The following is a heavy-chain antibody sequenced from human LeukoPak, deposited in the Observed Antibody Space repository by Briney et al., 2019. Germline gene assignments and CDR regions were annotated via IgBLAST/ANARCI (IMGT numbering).Heavy chain of an antibody. J-gene: IGHJ3*02. CDR3: ARGGRGIVVVPAARKPAFDI. D-gene: IGHD2-2*01. V-gene: IGHV4-34*01. CDR1: GGSISSYY. CDR2: INHSGST. Sequence: SETLSLTCTVSGGSISSYYWSWIRQPPGKGLEWIGEINHSGSTNYNPSLKSRVTISVDTSKNQFSLKLSSVTAADTAVYYCARGGRGIVVVPAARKPAFDIWGQGTMVTVSS.